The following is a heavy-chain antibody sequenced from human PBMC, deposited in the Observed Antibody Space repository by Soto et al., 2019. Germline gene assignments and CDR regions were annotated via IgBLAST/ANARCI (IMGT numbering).Heavy chain of an antibody. D-gene: IGHD3-22*01. Sequence: ASVKFSCKVSGYTLTELSMHWVRQAPGKGLEWMGGFDPEDGETIYAQKFQGRVTMTEDTSTDTAYMELSSLRSEDTAVYYCATGPTYYYDSSGYYFDYWGQGTLVTVTS. V-gene: IGHV1-24*01. CDR1: GYTLTELS. J-gene: IGHJ4*02. CDR3: ATGPTYYYDSSGYYFDY. CDR2: FDPEDGET.